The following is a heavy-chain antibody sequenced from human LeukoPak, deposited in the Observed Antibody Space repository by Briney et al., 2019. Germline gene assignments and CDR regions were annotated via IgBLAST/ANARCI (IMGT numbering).Heavy chain of an antibody. CDR3: ARERPHYYGSGSYYGDYYYYYYMDV. CDR2: IYYSGST. D-gene: IGHD3-10*01. Sequence: KPSETLSVTCTVSGGSISSYYWSWIRQPPGKGLEWIGCIYYSGSTNYNPSLKSRVTISVDTSKNQFSPKLSFVTAADTAVYYCARERPHYYGSGSYYGDYYYYYYMDVWGKGTTVTVSS. J-gene: IGHJ6*03. V-gene: IGHV4-59*01. CDR1: GGSISSYY.